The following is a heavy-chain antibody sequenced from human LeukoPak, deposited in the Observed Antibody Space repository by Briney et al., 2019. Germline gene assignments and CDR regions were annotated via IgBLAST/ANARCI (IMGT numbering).Heavy chain of an antibody. CDR3: ARNNDMDV. CDR2: MNKDGSEK. Sequence: GGSLRLSCAASGFILSNHWMTWVRQAPGKRPEWVANMNKDGSEKYYVDSVKGRFTISRDTAKNSLYLQMNNLRAEDTALYYCARNNDMDVWGQGTTVIVSS. V-gene: IGHV3-7*03. D-gene: IGHD1/OR15-1a*01. J-gene: IGHJ6*02. CDR1: GFILSNHW.